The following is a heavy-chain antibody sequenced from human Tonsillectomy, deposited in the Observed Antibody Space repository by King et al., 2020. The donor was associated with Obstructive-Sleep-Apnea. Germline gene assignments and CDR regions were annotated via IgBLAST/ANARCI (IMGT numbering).Heavy chain of an antibody. J-gene: IGHJ4*01. V-gene: IGHV3-9*01. CDR2: ITWNSDKM. CDR1: GFTFGDHD. Sequence: VQLVESGGGLVQPGRSLRLSCVASGFTFGDHDMHWVRQSPGKGLQWVSSITWNSDKMDYADSVKGRFTVSRDNAKNSLYLQMSSLRTDDTALYYCAIDFSRRFPIPGKADFWGHGTLVTVSS. CDR3: AIDFSRRFPIPGKADF. D-gene: IGHD4-23*01.